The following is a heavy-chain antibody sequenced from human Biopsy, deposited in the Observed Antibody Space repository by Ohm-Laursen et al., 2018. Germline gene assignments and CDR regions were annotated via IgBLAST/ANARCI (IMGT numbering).Heavy chain of an antibody. CDR3: AGAGGHSF. V-gene: IGHV3-66*01. CDR1: VFNVHRNH. D-gene: IGHD3-16*01. Sequence: GSLRLSCAPSVFNVHRNHMNGVRQAPGRGLEWVSMIHGSGRTDYADPVKGRFTVSRDNSKDTVYLQMNALRVDDTAMYYCAGAGGHSFWGQGALVTASS. CDR2: IHGSGRT. J-gene: IGHJ4*02.